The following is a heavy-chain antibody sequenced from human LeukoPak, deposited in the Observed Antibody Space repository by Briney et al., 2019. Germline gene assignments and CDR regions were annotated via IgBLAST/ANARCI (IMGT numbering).Heavy chain of an antibody. CDR1: GGTFSSYA. J-gene: IGHJ4*02. CDR2: ISAYNGDT. V-gene: IGHV1-18*01. Sequence: ASVKVSCKASGGTFSSYAISWVRQAPGQGLEWMGWISAYNGDTNYAQKLQGRVTMTTDTSTSTAYMELRSLRSDDTAVYYCARVPYYFDYWGQGTLVTVSS. CDR3: ARVPYYFDY.